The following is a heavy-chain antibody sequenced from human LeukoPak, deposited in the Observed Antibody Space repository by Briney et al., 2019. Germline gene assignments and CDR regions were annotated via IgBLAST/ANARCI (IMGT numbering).Heavy chain of an antibody. D-gene: IGHD1-26*01. J-gene: IGHJ1*01. Sequence: ASVKVSCKASGGTFSSYAISWVRQAPGQGLEWMGGIIPIFGTANYAQKFQGRVTITADESTSTAYMELSSLRSEDTAAYYCAKGLVGAPAYFQHWGQGTLVTVSS. CDR1: GGTFSSYA. CDR2: IIPIFGTA. V-gene: IGHV1-69*13. CDR3: AKGLVGAPAYFQH.